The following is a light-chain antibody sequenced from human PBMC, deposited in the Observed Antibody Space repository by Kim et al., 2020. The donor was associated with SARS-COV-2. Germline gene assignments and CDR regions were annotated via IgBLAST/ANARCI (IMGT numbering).Light chain of an antibody. J-gene: IGKJ2*02. V-gene: IGKV1-39*01. CDR3: QQSYSTPWT. Sequence: SESAGERFTITCRTSQDIDNYLNWYHCRAGEAPKLLIYAAHNLRSGVPSRFSGSGSGTEFTLTLISLQPEDSATYYCQQSYSTPWTFGQGTKLEI. CDR2: AAH. CDR1: QDIDNY.